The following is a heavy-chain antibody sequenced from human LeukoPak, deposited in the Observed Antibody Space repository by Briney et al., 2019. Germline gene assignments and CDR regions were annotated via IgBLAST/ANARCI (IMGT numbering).Heavy chain of an antibody. CDR2: IIPIFGTA. Sequence: GASVKVSCKASGGTFSSYAISWVRQAPGQGLEWMGGIIPIFGTANYAQKFECRVTITAAESTSTAYMELSSLRSEDTAVYYCARDRSYNWNYYMDVWGKGTTVTVSS. D-gene: IGHD1-1*01. CDR1: GGTFSSYA. J-gene: IGHJ6*03. V-gene: IGHV1-69*01. CDR3: ARDRSYNWNYYMDV.